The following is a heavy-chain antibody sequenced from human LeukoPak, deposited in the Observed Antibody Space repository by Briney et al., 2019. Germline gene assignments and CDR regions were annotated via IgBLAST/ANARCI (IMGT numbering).Heavy chain of an antibody. CDR1: GFTFSSAA. Sequence: GGSLRLSCATSGFTFSSAAMTWVRQGPGKGLEWVSLISASGANTYYAGSVRGRFTISRDNSKNTVYLQMNSLRAEDTALYYCAKDIQGANWGQGTLVTVSS. CDR3: AKDIQGAN. V-gene: IGHV3-23*01. J-gene: IGHJ4*02. CDR2: ISASGANT. D-gene: IGHD5-18*01.